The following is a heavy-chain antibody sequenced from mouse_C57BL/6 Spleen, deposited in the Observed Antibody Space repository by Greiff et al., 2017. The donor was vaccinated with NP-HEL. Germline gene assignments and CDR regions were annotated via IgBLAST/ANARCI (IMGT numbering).Heavy chain of an antibody. V-gene: IGHV1-4*01. CDR1: GYTFTSYT. CDR2: INPSSGYT. D-gene: IGHD2-5*01. J-gene: IGHJ1*03. CDR3: ARGSNPHWYFDV. Sequence: QVQLKESGAELARPGASVKMSCKASGYTFTSYTMHWVKQRPGQGLEWIGYINPSSGYTKYNQKFKDKATLTADKSSSTAYMQLSSLTSEDSAVYYCARGSNPHWYFDVWGTGTTVTVSS.